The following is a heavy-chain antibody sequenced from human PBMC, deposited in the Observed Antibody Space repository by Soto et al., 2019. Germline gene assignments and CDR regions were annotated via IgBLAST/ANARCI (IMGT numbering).Heavy chain of an antibody. CDR3: ARGSSGWPYYYYGMDV. Sequence: ASVKVSCKASGYTFTSYDINWVRQATGQGLEWMGWMNPNSGNTGYAQKFQGRVTMTRNTSISIAYMELSSLRSEDTAVYYCARGSSGWPYYYYGMDVWGQGTTVTVSS. V-gene: IGHV1-8*01. CDR2: MNPNSGNT. D-gene: IGHD6-19*01. CDR1: GYTFTSYD. J-gene: IGHJ6*02.